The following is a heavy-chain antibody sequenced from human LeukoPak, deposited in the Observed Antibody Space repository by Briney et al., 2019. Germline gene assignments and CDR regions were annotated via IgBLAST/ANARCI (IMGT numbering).Heavy chain of an antibody. CDR3: AKAPNYDFWSGYYPFDY. Sequence: GGSLRLSCAAAGFTFSSYSMSWVRQAPGKGLEGVSAISGSGGSTYYADSVKGRFTISRDHSKNTLYLRMNSLRAEDTAVYYCAKAPNYDFWSGYYPFDYWGRGTLVTVSS. V-gene: IGHV3-23*01. J-gene: IGHJ4*02. CDR1: GFTFSSYS. CDR2: ISGSGGST. D-gene: IGHD3-3*01.